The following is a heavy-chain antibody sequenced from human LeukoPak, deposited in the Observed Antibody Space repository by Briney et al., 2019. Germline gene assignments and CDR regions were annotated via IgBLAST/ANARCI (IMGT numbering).Heavy chain of an antibody. CDR3: ARGEAFCDY. J-gene: IGHJ4*02. Sequence: GGSLRLSCAASGLSFSRYWMTWVRQAPGKGLEWVANIKEDGTKTYYVDSVKGRFTVSRDNAQNSLYLQMNSLTPEDTAVYFCARGEAFCDYWGQGALVTVSS. V-gene: IGHV3-7*04. CDR1: GLSFSRYW. CDR2: IKEDGTKT.